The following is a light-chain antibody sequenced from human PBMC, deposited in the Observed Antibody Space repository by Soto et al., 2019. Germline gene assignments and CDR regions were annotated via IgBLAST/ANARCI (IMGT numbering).Light chain of an antibody. CDR2: EAS. CDR3: QQYGTSPQT. Sequence: EIVLTQSPGTLSVSPGERVTLSCRASQRVDYNYLAWYQQRPGQAPRLLVSEASHRPAGIPDRFSGSGSGTDFTLTISRLEPEDFALYYCQQYGTSPQTFGQGTTVEIK. CDR1: QRVDYNY. J-gene: IGKJ1*01. V-gene: IGKV3-20*01.